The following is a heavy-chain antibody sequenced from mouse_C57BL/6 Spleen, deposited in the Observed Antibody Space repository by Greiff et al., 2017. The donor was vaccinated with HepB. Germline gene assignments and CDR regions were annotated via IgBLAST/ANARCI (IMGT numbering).Heavy chain of an antibody. CDR1: GFTFSDAW. CDR2: IRNKANNHAT. Sequence: EVKLLESGGGLVQPGGSMKLSCAASGFTFSDAWMDWVRQSPEKGLEWVAEIRNKANNHATYYAESVKGRFTISRDDSKSSVYLQMNSLRAEDTGIYYCTITTVERYYYAMDYWGQGTSVTVSS. V-gene: IGHV6-6*01. J-gene: IGHJ4*01. CDR3: TITTVERYYYAMDY. D-gene: IGHD1-1*01.